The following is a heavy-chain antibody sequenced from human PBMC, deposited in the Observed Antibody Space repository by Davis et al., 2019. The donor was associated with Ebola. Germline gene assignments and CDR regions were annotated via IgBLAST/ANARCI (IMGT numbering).Heavy chain of an antibody. V-gene: IGHV4-30-4*08. J-gene: IGHJ3*02. CDR1: GGSISSSSYY. CDR3: ASVPMGGLLTAFDI. Sequence: PSETLSLTCTVSGGSISSSSYYWSWIRQPPGKGLEWIGYIYYSGSTYYNPSLKSRVTISVDTSKNQFSLKLSSVTAADTAVYYCASVPMGGLLTAFDIWGQGTMVTVSS. CDR2: IYYSGST. D-gene: IGHD3-16*01.